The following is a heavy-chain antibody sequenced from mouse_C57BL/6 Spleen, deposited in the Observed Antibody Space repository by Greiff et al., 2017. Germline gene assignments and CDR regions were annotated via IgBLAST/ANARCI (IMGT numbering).Heavy chain of an antibody. Sequence: DVKLQESGPGLVKPSQSLSLTCSVTGYSITSGYYWNWIRQFPGNKLEWMGYISYDGSNNYNPSLKNRISITRDTSKNQFFLKLNSVTTEDTATYYCAREDGYYDAMDYWGQGTSVTVSS. V-gene: IGHV3-6*01. CDR1: GYSITSGYY. D-gene: IGHD2-3*01. J-gene: IGHJ4*01. CDR2: ISYDGSN. CDR3: AREDGYYDAMDY.